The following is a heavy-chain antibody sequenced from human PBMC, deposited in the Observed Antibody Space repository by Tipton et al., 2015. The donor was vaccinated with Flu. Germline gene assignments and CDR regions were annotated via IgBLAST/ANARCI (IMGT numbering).Heavy chain of an antibody. J-gene: IGHJ4*02. CDR2: IYHSGTT. Sequence: LRLSCAVSGYSISSNYYWGWIRQPPGKGLEWIGTIYHSGTTYYNPSLKSRLTMSVDTSNNQFSLTLNSVTAADTAVYYCARHTGDSVRGVVDYWGQGTLVTVPS. CDR1: GYSISSNYY. D-gene: IGHD3-10*02. V-gene: IGHV4-38-2*01. CDR3: ARHTGDSVRGVVDY.